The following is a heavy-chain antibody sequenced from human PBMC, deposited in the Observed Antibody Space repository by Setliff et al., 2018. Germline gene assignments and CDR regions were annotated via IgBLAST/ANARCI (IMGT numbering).Heavy chain of an antibody. Sequence: PSETLSLTCAVYGGSFSGYYWSWFRQSAGKGLEWIGRIFPSGSTNYNPSLKSRVTISVDTSKNQFSLKLSSVTAADTAVYYCARAFTYYNFWSGYGYGMDVWGQGTTVTVSS. V-gene: IGHV4-59*10. CDR3: ARAFTYYNFWSGYGYGMDV. CDR2: IFPSGST. J-gene: IGHJ6*02. CDR1: GGSFSGYY. D-gene: IGHD3-3*01.